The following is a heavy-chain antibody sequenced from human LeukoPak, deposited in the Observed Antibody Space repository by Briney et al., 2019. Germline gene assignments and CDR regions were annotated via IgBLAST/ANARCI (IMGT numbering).Heavy chain of an antibody. Sequence: PGGSLRLSCAASGFTFDDYAMHWVRQAPGKGLEWVSLISWDGGSTYYADSVKGRFTISRDNSKNSLYLQMNSLRAEDTALYYCAKDMSSSNWYSPGYWGQGTLVTVSS. D-gene: IGHD6-13*01. J-gene: IGHJ4*02. CDR2: ISWDGGST. CDR1: GFTFDDYA. CDR3: AKDMSSSNWYSPGY. V-gene: IGHV3-43D*03.